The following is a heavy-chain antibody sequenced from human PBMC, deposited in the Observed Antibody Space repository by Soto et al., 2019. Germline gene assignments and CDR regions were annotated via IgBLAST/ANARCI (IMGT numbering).Heavy chain of an antibody. J-gene: IGHJ4*02. CDR3: ARGPYSSGWYDDY. CDR1: GGTFSSYT. D-gene: IGHD6-19*01. Sequence: QVQLVQSGAEVKKPGSSVKVSCKASGGTFSSYTISWVRQAPGQGLEWMGRIIPILGIANYAQKFQGRVTITADKSTSTAYMELSRLRSEDTAVYYCARGPYSSGWYDDYWGQGTLVTVSS. CDR2: IIPILGIA. V-gene: IGHV1-69*02.